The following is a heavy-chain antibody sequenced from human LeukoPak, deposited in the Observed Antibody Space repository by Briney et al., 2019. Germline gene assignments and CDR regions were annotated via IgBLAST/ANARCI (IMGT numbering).Heavy chain of an antibody. J-gene: IGHJ5*02. CDR1: GDSITTYY. V-gene: IGHV4-4*07. CDR3: ARGSRYSSGGVRWFDP. D-gene: IGHD6-19*01. Sequence: SDTLSLTCTVSGDSITTYYWSWIRQPAGKGLEWIGRLSASGTTNYNPSLKSRVTMSVDTSKNQFSLNLSSVTAADTAVYYCARGSRYSSGGVRWFDPWGQGTLVTVSS. CDR2: LSASGTT.